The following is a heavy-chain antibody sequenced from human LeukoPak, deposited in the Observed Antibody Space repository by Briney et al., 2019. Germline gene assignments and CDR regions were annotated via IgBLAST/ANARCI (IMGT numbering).Heavy chain of an antibody. CDR3: ARSTGSTMFIDY. V-gene: IGHV4-59*01. J-gene: IGHJ4*02. D-gene: IGHD3-10*02. CDR2: IYYSGNT. Sequence: SETLSLTCTVSGGSISPYYWSWIRQPPGKGLEWLGYIYYSGNTDYNPSLKSRVAISVDTSKNQFSLKLGSVTVADTAVYYCARSTGSTMFIDYWGQGTLVTVSS. CDR1: GGSISPYY.